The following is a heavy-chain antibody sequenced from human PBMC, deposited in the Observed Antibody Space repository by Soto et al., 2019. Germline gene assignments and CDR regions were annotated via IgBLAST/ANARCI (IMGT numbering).Heavy chain of an antibody. J-gene: IGHJ6*03. CDR1: GGSISSYY. D-gene: IGHD3-3*01. CDR2: IYYSGST. Sequence: PSETLSLTCTVSGGSISSYYWSWIRQPPGKGLEWIGYIYYSGSTNYNPSLKSRVTISVDTSKNQFSLKLSSVTAADTAVYYCARHGDFWSGYYSDYYYYYMDVWGKGTMVT. V-gene: IGHV4-59*08. CDR3: ARHGDFWSGYYSDYYYYYMDV.